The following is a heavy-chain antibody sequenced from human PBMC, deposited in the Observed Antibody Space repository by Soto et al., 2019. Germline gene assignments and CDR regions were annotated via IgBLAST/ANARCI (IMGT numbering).Heavy chain of an antibody. CDR3: AKTSGVSYPESRVFDY. V-gene: IGHV3-23*01. Sequence: GSLRLSCAASGFIFGSFAMSWVRQAPGKGLEGVSVITYGGGDTLYADSVKGRFTISRDNSKNTLYLQMTGLRAEDAAIYYCAKTSGVSYPESRVFDYWGQGTMVTVSS. J-gene: IGHJ4*02. CDR2: ITYGGGDT. D-gene: IGHD1-26*01. CDR1: GFIFGSFA.